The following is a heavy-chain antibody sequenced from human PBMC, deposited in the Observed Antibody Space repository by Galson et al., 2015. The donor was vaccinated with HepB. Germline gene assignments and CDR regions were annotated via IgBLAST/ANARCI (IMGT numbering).Heavy chain of an antibody. Sequence: SLRLSCAGSGFTFADYAMHCVRQAPGQRLEWVSGISWNSGSIGYADSVKGRFTISRDSAKNSLYLQMNSLRAEDTALYYCAKDGGSGWYGDWGQGTLVTVSS. CDR3: AKDGGSGWYGD. CDR2: ISWNSGSI. J-gene: IGHJ4*02. V-gene: IGHV3-9*01. CDR1: GFTFADYA. D-gene: IGHD6-19*01.